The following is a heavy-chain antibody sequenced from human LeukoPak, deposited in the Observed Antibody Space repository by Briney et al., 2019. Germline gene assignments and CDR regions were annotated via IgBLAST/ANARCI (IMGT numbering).Heavy chain of an antibody. D-gene: IGHD1-26*01. V-gene: IGHV1-2*02. CDR2: INPNRGGT. CDR1: GYTFTGYY. CDR3: ASGVGATRLGY. Sequence: ASVKSSCKASGYTFTGYYIHWVRQAPGQGLEWMGWINPNRGGTNYAQKFQGRVTMTRDTSISTAYMELSRLRSDDTAVYYCASGVGATRLGYWGQGTLVTVSS. J-gene: IGHJ4*02.